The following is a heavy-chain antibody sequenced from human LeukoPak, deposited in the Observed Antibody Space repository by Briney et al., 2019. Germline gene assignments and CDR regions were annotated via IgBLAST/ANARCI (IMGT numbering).Heavy chain of an antibody. V-gene: IGHV3-30-3*01. J-gene: IGHJ3*02. CDR1: GFTFSSYA. CDR2: TSYDGSNK. D-gene: IGHD7-27*01. CDR3: ARDGGLTGPSSAFDI. Sequence: GGSLRLSCAASGFTFSSYAMHWVRQAPGKGLEWVAVTSYDGSNKYYADSVKGRFTISRDNSKNTLYLQMNSLRAEDTAVYYCARDGGLTGPSSAFDIWGQGTMVTVSS.